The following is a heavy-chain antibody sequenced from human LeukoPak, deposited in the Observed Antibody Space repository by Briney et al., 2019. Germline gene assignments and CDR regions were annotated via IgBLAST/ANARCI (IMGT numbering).Heavy chain of an antibody. D-gene: IGHD3-3*01. CDR1: GFTFSSYS. CDR3: ARELRFLEWLLFDP. J-gene: IGHJ5*02. Sequence: GGSLRLSCAASGFTFSSYSMNWDRQAPGRGLEWVSSISSSSSYIYYADSVKGRFTISRDNAKNSLYLQMNSLRAEDTAVYYCARELRFLEWLLFDPWGQGAQVTVSS. CDR2: ISSSSSYI. V-gene: IGHV3-21*01.